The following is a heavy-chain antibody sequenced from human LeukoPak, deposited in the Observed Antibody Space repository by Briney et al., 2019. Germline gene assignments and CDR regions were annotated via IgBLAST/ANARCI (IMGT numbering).Heavy chain of an antibody. CDR1: GYTFTSYG. Sequence: ASVKVSCKASGYTFTSYGISRVRQAPGQGLEWMGWISAYNGNTNYAQKLQGRVTMTTDTSTSTAYMELRSLRSDDTAVYYCASSTAYYSNYWGDFDYWGQGTLVTVSS. J-gene: IGHJ4*02. V-gene: IGHV1-18*01. CDR3: ASSTAYYSNYWGDFDY. D-gene: IGHD2/OR15-2a*01. CDR2: ISAYNGNT.